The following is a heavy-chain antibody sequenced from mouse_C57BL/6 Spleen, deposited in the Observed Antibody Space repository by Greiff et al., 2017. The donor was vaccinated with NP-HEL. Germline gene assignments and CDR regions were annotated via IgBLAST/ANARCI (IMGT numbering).Heavy chain of an antibody. J-gene: IGHJ4*01. CDR1: GYTFTSYW. Sequence: VQLQQPGAELVKPGASVKLSCKASGYTFTSYWMQWVKQRPGQGLEWIGEIDPSDSYTNYNQKFKGKATLTVDTSSSTAYMQLSSLTSEDSAVYYCASGITTVVATDYYAMDYWGQGTSVTVSS. CDR2: IDPSDSYT. CDR3: ASGITTVVATDYYAMDY. V-gene: IGHV1-50*01. D-gene: IGHD1-1*01.